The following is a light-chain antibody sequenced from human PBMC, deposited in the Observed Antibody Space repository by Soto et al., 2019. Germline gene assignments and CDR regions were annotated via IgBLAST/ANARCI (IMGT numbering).Light chain of an antibody. CDR3: QQYDNLPLA. V-gene: IGKV1-33*01. CDR1: QDIRKS. J-gene: IGKJ4*01. Sequence: DIQMTQSPSSLSAFVGDRVTITCQASQDIRKSLNWYQQRPGKAPKLLIYDASNLETGVPSRFSGSGFGTDFTFTISSLQPEDIATYYCQQYDNLPLAFGGGTKVEIK. CDR2: DAS.